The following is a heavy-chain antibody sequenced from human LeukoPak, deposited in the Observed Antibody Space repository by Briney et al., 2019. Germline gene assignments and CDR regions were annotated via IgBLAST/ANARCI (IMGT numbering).Heavy chain of an antibody. Sequence: ASVKVSCKASGYTFSNYGITWVRQAPGQGLEWMGWISANNGDTNIAQKFQGRVLMTTDTSTSTAYMKLGSLRSDDTAVYYCARRGPTHYYYYMDVWGKGTTVVVSS. CDR3: ARRGPTHYYYYMDV. CDR2: ISANNGDT. J-gene: IGHJ6*03. V-gene: IGHV1-18*04. CDR1: GYTFSNYG. D-gene: IGHD3-10*01.